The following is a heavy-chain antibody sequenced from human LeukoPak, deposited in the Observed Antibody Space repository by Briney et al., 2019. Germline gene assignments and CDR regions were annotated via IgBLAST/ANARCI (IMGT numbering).Heavy chain of an antibody. Sequence: RASVTVSFTASGYTFTTDGISWVRQAPGQGGEGMGWISSYNGKTIFAQRLQGRVTMTTDTSTSTAYMELRSLGSDDTAVYYCARDRGRGIATSDYYFDYWGQGTLVTVSS. V-gene: IGHV1-18*01. J-gene: IGHJ4*02. CDR1: GYTFTTDG. D-gene: IGHD6-13*01. CDR3: ARDRGRGIATSDYYFDY. CDR2: ISSYNGKT.